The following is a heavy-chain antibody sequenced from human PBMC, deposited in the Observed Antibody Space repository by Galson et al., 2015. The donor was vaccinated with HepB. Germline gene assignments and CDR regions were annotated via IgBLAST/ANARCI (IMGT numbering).Heavy chain of an antibody. CDR2: IIPIFGIA. Sequence: SVKVSCKASGGTFSSYAISWVRQAPGQGLEWMGGIIPIFGIANYAQKFQGRVTITADESTSTAYMELSSLRSEDTAVYYCARGSCPTRKVLRHFDWLPSQGEDAFDIWGQGTMVTVSS. J-gene: IGHJ3*02. CDR1: GGTFSSYA. V-gene: IGHV1-69*13. CDR3: ARGSCPTRKVLRHFDWLPSQGEDAFDI. D-gene: IGHD3-9*01.